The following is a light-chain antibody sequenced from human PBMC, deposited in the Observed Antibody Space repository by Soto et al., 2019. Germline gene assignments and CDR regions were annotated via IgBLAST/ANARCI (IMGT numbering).Light chain of an antibody. CDR1: QSVSSDY. CDR3: QHYGSSPYT. V-gene: IGKV3-20*01. Sequence: SVLTQSPGTLSLSPGERATLSCRASQSVSSDYLAWFQQRPGQAPRLLIYGASSRVTGIPDRFSGSGSGTDFTLTISRLEPEDFAMYYCQHYGSSPYTFGQGTKLEIK. CDR2: GAS. J-gene: IGKJ2*01.